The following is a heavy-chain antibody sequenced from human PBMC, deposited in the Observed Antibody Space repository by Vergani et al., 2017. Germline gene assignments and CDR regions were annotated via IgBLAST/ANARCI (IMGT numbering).Heavy chain of an antibody. D-gene: IGHD4-17*01. CDR3: ARGSDYGDYSDY. J-gene: IGHJ4*02. CDR2: IIPILGIA. CDR1: GGTFSSYA. Sequence: QVQLVQSGAEVKKPGSSVKVSCKASGGTFSSYAISWVRQAPGQGLEWMGRIIPILGIANYAQKFQGRVTITADKSTSTAYMERSSLRSEDTAVYYCARGSDYGDYSDYWGQGTLVTVSS. V-gene: IGHV1-69*04.